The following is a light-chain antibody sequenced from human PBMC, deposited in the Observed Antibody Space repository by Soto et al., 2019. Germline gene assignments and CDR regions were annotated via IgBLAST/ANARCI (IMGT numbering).Light chain of an antibody. CDR2: EVN. V-gene: IGLV2-14*01. Sequence: QSALTQPASVSGSPGQSITISCTGTSSDVGGYNYVSWYQLHPGKAPKLMIYEVNNRPSGVSHRFSGSKSGNTASLTFSGLQPEDEADYYCSSYASSGAVVFGGGTKVTVL. CDR3: SSYASSGAVV. J-gene: IGLJ3*02. CDR1: SSDVGGYNY.